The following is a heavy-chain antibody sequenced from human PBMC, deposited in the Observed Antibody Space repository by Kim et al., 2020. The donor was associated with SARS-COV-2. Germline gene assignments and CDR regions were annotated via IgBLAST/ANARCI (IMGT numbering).Heavy chain of an antibody. CDR2: IIPILGIA. J-gene: IGHJ4*02. CDR3: AREYSSSRGYFDY. V-gene: IGHV1-69*04. CDR1: GGTFSSYA. Sequence: SVKVSCKASGGTFSSYAISWVRQAPGQGLEWMGRIIPILGIANYAQKFQGRVTITADKSTSTAYMELSSLRSEDTAVYYCAREYSSSRGYFDYWGQGTLVTVSS. D-gene: IGHD6-13*01.